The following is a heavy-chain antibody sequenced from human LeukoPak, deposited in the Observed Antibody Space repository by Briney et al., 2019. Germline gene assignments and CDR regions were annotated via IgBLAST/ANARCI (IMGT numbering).Heavy chain of an antibody. D-gene: IGHD6-19*01. CDR1: GCTFTGYY. CDR2: INPNSGGT. J-gene: IGHJ4*02. V-gene: IGHV1-2*02. Sequence: ASVKVSCKASGCTFTGYYMHWVRQAPGQGLEWMGWINPNSGGTNYAQKFQGRVTMTRDTSISTAYMELSRLRSDDTAVYYCARDGGIAVAASHLDYWGQGTLVTVSS. CDR3: ARDGGIAVAASHLDY.